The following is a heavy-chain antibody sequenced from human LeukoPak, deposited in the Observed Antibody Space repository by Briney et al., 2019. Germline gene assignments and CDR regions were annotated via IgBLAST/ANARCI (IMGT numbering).Heavy chain of an antibody. J-gene: IGHJ4*02. Sequence: PGGSLRLSCAASGFTFSNAWMSWVRQAPGKGLEWVGRIKSKTAGGTTDYAAPVKGRFTISRDDSKNTLYLQMNSLKTEDTAVYYCTTAGLHYYGSVDYWGQGTLVTVSS. CDR3: TTAGLHYYGSVDY. D-gene: IGHD3-10*01. CDR1: GFTFSNAW. V-gene: IGHV3-15*01. CDR2: IKSKTAGGTT.